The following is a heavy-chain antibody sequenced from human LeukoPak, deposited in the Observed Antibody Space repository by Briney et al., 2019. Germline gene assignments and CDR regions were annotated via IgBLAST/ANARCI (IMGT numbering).Heavy chain of an antibody. D-gene: IGHD3-10*01. Sequence: SETLSLTCTVSGGSISSSSYYWGWIRQPPGKGLEWIGSIYYSGSTYYNPSLKSRVTISVDTSQNQFSLKLSSVTAADTAVYYCARRSRGTHYYYYYYMDVWGKGTTVTISS. CDR2: IYYSGST. CDR3: ARRSRGTHYYYYYYMDV. CDR1: GGSISSSSYY. J-gene: IGHJ6*03. V-gene: IGHV4-39*01.